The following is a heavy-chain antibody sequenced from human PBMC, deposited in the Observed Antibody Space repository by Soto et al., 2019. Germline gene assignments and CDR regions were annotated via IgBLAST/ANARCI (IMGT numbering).Heavy chain of an antibody. CDR1: GGSVSSGNYY. V-gene: IGHV4-61*01. J-gene: IGHJ4*02. CDR3: ARSMHYSDGSNYSPFDY. CDR2: FYYTGST. D-gene: IGHD3-22*01. Sequence: SETLSLTCTVSGGSVSSGNYYWSWIRQPPGKGLERIGYFYYTGSTNYNPCLKSRVTISIDASKIQFSLRLSSVTAADTAVYYCARSMHYSDGSNYSPFDYWGQGTLVTVSS.